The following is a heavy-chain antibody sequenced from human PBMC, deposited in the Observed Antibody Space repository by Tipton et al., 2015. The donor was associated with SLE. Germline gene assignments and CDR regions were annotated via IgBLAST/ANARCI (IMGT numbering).Heavy chain of an antibody. CDR1: GGSISSGGYC. Sequence: TLSLTCTVSGGSISSGGYCWSWIRQHPGKGLEGIGYIYYSGSTHYNPSLKSRVTISVDTSKNQFSLKLSSVIAADTAVYYCAVGDSSGYVDYFQHWGQGTLVTVSS. D-gene: IGHD3-22*01. J-gene: IGHJ1*01. CDR3: AVGDSSGYVDYFQH. V-gene: IGHV4-31*03. CDR2: IYYSGST.